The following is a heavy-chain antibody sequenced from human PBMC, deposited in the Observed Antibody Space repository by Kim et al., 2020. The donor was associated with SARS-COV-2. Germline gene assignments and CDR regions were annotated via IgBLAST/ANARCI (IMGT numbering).Heavy chain of an antibody. CDR2: ISGSGDIT. CDR1: GFTFSNYA. J-gene: IGHJ4*02. Sequence: GGSLRLSCAASGFTFSNYAMSWVRQAPGKGLECVSTISGSGDITFYGGSVKGRFTISRDNSKHTLYLQMNTLRAEDAAVYYCAKDLVTSYDIKLDSWGLGTLVTVSS. V-gene: IGHV3-23*01. D-gene: IGHD3-9*01. CDR3: AKDLVTSYDIKLDS.